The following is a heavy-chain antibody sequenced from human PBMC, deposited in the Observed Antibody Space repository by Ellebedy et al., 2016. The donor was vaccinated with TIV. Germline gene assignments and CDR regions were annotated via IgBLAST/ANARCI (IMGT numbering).Heavy chain of an antibody. CDR1: GFTFSNYW. Sequence: GGSLRLSCGTSGFTFSNYWMTWVRQAPGKGLEWVANVKQDGSEENYVDSVKGRFSISRDNAKNSLYLQMNSLTDEDTAVYYCARDQWLGRAYYFDSWGQGTLVTVSS. CDR2: VKQDGSEE. J-gene: IGHJ4*02. V-gene: IGHV3-7*01. D-gene: IGHD6-19*01. CDR3: ARDQWLGRAYYFDS.